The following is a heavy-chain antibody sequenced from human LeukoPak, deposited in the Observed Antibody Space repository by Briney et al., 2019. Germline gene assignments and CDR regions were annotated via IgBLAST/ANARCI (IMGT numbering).Heavy chain of an antibody. D-gene: IGHD5-18*01. CDR3: ATIRRGSIYGYFDF. V-gene: IGHV4-59*07. Sequence: PSDTLSLPCTVSGVPISSHYWRWLRQPPGKGLEGLGYKFDSETTKHNPSLKSRIALSADSSKHHSALRLSSVTAADTAVYYCATIRRGSIYGYFDFWGQGILVTVSS. CDR2: KFDSETT. J-gene: IGHJ4*02. CDR1: GVPISSHY.